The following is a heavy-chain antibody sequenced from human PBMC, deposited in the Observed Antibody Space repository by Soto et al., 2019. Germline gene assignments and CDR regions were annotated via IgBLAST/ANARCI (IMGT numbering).Heavy chain of an antibody. CDR2: INHSGST. Sequence: SETLSLTCAVYGGSFSGYYWSWIRQPPGKGLEWIGEINHSGSTNYNPSLKSRVTISVDTSKNQFSLKLSSVTAADTAVYYCARGPLRQLTLQWFDPWGQGTLVTVSS. CDR1: GGSFSGYY. V-gene: IGHV4-34*01. CDR3: ARGPLRQLTLQWFDP. J-gene: IGHJ5*02. D-gene: IGHD6-13*01.